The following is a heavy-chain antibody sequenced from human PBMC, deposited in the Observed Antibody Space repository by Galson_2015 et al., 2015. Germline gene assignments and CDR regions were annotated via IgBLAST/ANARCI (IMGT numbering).Heavy chain of an antibody. Sequence: QSGAEVKKPGESLKVSFKASGGTFSSYAISWVRQAPGQGLEWMGGIIPIFGTANYAQKFQGRVTITADESTSTAYMELRSLRSDDTAVYYCARDKGRIAVAIDYWGQGTLVTVSS. CDR2: IIPIFGTA. CDR1: GGTFSSYA. J-gene: IGHJ4*02. D-gene: IGHD6-19*01. V-gene: IGHV1-69*01. CDR3: ARDKGRIAVAIDY.